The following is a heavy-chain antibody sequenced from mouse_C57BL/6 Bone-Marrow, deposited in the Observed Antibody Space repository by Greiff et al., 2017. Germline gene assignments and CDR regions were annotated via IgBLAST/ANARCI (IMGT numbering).Heavy chain of an antibody. Sequence: EADGGLVQPKGSLKLSCAASGFSFNTYAMNWVRQAPGKGLEWVARIRSKSNNYATYYADSVKDRFTISRDDSESMLYLQMNNLKTEDTAMYYCVRPLLGAMDYWGQGTSVTVSS. CDR2: IRSKSNNYAT. D-gene: IGHD4-1*01. V-gene: IGHV10-1*01. J-gene: IGHJ4*01. CDR1: GFSFNTYA. CDR3: VRPLLGAMDY.